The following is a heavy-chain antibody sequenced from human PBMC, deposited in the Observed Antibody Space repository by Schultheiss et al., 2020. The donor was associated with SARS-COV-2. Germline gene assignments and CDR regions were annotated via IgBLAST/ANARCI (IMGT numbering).Heavy chain of an antibody. V-gene: IGHV3-30*07. CDR1: GFTFSSNA. Sequence: GGSLRLSCAAPGFTFSSNAMHWVRQAPGKGLEWVAVIWYDGSNKYYADSVKGRFTISRDNSKNTLYLQMNSLRAEDTAVYYCARGLFWSGYLMDVWGQGTTVTVSS. CDR2: IWYDGSNK. D-gene: IGHD3-3*01. J-gene: IGHJ6*02. CDR3: ARGLFWSGYLMDV.